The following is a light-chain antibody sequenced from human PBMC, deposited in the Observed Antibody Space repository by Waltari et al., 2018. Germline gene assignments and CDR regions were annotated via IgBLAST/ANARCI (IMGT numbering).Light chain of an antibody. CDR2: AAS. J-gene: IGKJ1*01. CDR1: QYISTY. CDR3: QQSYDTPRT. Sequence: DFQMTQSPSSLSASVGDRVTITCRASQYISTYLNWYQHKPGKGPKPLRYAASTLQSGVPSGFSGSGSGTDFTFTISSLQLEDFATYYCQQSYDTPRTFGQGTKVEVK. V-gene: IGKV1-39*01.